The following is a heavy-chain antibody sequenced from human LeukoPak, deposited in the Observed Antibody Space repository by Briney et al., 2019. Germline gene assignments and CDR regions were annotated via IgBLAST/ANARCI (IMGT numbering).Heavy chain of an antibody. CDR2: IIGSGRST. CDR3: AKGRTSGLVDAFDI. V-gene: IGHV3-23*01. D-gene: IGHD1-26*01. Sequence: GGSLRLSCAASGFTFSSYAMTWVRQAPGKGLEWVSAIIGSGRSTYYADSVKGRFTISRDNSKNTLYLQMNSLRAEDTAVYYCAKGRTSGLVDAFDIWGQGTLVTVS. CDR1: GFTFSSYA. J-gene: IGHJ3*02.